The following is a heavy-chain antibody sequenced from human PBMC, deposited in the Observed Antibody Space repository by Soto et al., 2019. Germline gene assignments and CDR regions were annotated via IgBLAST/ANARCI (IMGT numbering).Heavy chain of an antibody. D-gene: IGHD1-26*01. CDR2: IIPIFGTA. V-gene: IGHV1-69*13. CDR3: AGSGGGGYYAGGYGMDV. Sequence: SXKVSCKASGGTXSSYAISWVRQAPGQGLEWMGGIIPIFGTANYAQKFQVRVTITADESTSTAYMELSSMRSEYTSVYYCAGSGGGGYYAGGYGMDVWGQGSTVTVS. CDR1: GGTXSSYA. J-gene: IGHJ6*02.